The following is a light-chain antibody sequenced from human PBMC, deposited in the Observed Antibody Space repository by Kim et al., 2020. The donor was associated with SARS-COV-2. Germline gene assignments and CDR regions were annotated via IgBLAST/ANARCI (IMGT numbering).Light chain of an antibody. CDR2: RNN. V-gene: IGLV10-54*01. CDR3: SAWDSSLSAWV. CDR1: TNNVGNEG. Sequence: QAGLTQPPSVSKDLRQTATLTCTGNTNNVGNEGAAWLQQHQGHPPKLLSYRNNNRPSGISARLSTSRSGNTASLTITGLQPEDEADYYCSAWDSSLSAWVFGGGTQLTVL. J-gene: IGLJ3*02.